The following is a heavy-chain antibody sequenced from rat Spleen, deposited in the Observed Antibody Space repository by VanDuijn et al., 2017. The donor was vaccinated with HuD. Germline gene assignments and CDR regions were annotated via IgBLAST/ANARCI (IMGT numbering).Heavy chain of an antibody. Sequence: QVHLKESGPGLVQSSQTLSLTCTVSGFSLTSNGVSWVRQPPGEGLEWIAAISSGGNTYYNSALKSRLSISRDTSKSQVFLKMNSLQTEDIATYYCAREYYSGDVFDYWGQGVMVTVSS. J-gene: IGHJ2*01. V-gene: IGHV2S12*01. CDR1: GFSLTSNG. CDR2: ISSGGNT. CDR3: AREYYSGDVFDY. D-gene: IGHD1-1*01.